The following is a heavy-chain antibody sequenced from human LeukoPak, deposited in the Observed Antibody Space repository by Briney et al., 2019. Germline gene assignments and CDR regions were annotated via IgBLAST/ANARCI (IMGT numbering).Heavy chain of an antibody. Sequence: GGSLRLSCEASGFSFGSYEMNWVRQAPGKGLEWVSFISSDGNTKYYADSVKGRFTVSRDNAKSSLFLQMNSLRDEDTAVYYCARETCGGDCRYSLGFLHWGQGTLATVSS. J-gene: IGHJ4*02. D-gene: IGHD2-21*02. V-gene: IGHV3-48*03. CDR3: ARETCGGDCRYSLGFLH. CDR1: GFSFGSYE. CDR2: ISSDGNTK.